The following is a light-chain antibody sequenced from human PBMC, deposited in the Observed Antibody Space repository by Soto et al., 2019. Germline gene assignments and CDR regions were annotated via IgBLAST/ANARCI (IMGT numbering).Light chain of an antibody. CDR3: LQHSTYPVT. Sequence: DIQMTQSPSTLSAFAGDRVTITFRASRGIRNDLGWYQQKPGKAPKRLIYAASSLQGGVPSRFSGSGSETEFTLTISSLQSEDFATYYCLQHSTYPVTFGQGTKVDIK. CDR2: AAS. V-gene: IGKV1-17*01. CDR1: RGIRND. J-gene: IGKJ1*01.